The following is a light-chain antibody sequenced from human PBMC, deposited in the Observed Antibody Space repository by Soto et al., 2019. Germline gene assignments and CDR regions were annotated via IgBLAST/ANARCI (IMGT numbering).Light chain of an antibody. CDR1: QSVTSSY. CDR2: GAS. Sequence: EIVLTQSPGTLSSPAGERATLSCGASQSVTSSYLAWWQQKTGQAPRLVIYGASSRATGIPDRFSGSGSGTDFNLTISRLETEDFAVYFCQQYGSSPTTFGQGTKVDIK. V-gene: IGKV3-20*01. CDR3: QQYGSSPTT. J-gene: IGKJ1*01.